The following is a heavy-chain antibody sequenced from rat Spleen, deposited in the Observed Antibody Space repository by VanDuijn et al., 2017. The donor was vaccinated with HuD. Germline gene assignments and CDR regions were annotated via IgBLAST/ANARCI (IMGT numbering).Heavy chain of an antibody. CDR3: ESLLRRGFEY. Sequence: EVQLVESGGGLVQPGRSLKLSCAASGFTFSNYGMAWVRQTPTKGLEWVASISYDGSSTYYRDSVKGRFTISRDNAKSTLYLQMDSLRSEDTGTYYCESLLRRGFEYWGQGVMVTVSS. J-gene: IGHJ2*01. CDR2: ISYDGSST. D-gene: IGHD1-11*01. CDR1: GFTFSNYG. V-gene: IGHV5-29*01.